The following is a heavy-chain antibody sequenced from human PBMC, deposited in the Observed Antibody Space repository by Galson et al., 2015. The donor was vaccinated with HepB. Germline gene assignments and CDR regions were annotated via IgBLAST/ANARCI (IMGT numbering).Heavy chain of an antibody. Sequence: SLRLSCAASGFTFRNYGMQWVRQAPGKGLEWVAVIASDGAIKHYADSVKGRLTLSRDNSKNTMYLQMNSLRAGDTAVYYCVKEAGSIWASYFDSWGLGILVTVSS. D-gene: IGHD2-21*01. CDR3: VKEAGSIWASYFDS. CDR1: GFTFRNYG. J-gene: IGHJ4*02. V-gene: IGHV3-30*18. CDR2: IASDGAIK.